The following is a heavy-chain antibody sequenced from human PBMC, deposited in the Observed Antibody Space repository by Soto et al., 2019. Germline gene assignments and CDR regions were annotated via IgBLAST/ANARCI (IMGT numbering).Heavy chain of an antibody. D-gene: IGHD4-17*01. CDR3: AKDMKWGGMTTIHYFDS. CDR2: ISSNSDTI. CDR1: GFTADDYA. Sequence: EVQLVESGGGLVQPGRSLRLSCVASGFTADDYAMHWVRQAPGKGLEWVSGISSNSDTIDYADSVKGRFTLSRDNAKNSLFLQMHSLRPEDTALYYCAKDMKWGGMTTIHYFDSWGQGTLVTVSS. V-gene: IGHV3-9*02. J-gene: IGHJ4*02.